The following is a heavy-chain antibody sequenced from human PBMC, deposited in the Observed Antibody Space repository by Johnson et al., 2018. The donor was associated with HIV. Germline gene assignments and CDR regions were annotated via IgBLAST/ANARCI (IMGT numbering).Heavy chain of an antibody. V-gene: IGHV3-33*06. Sequence: QVQLVESGGGVVQPGRSLRLSCAASGFTFNSYGMHWVRQAPGKGLEWVAVIWYDGSNKYYADSVKGRFTISRDNSKNTLFLQMNSLRAEDTAAYFCAKGGIDAFDIWGQGTMVTVSS. CDR3: AKGGIDAFDI. D-gene: IGHD6-25*01. J-gene: IGHJ3*02. CDR1: GFTFNSYG. CDR2: IWYDGSNK.